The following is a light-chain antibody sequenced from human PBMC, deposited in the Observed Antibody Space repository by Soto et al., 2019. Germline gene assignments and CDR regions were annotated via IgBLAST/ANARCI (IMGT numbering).Light chain of an antibody. J-gene: IGLJ1*01. CDR2: DNT. CDR1: SSNIGKNY. V-gene: IGLV1-51*01. Sequence: QSVLTQPSSVSAGPGQNVTISCSGSSSNIGKNYVSWYQHLPGTAPKLLIYDNTQRPSGISDRFSGSKSGTTATLAITGLQTGDEADYYCGTWDSGLSVLTASYVFGTGTKVTVL. CDR3: GTWDSGLSVLTASYV.